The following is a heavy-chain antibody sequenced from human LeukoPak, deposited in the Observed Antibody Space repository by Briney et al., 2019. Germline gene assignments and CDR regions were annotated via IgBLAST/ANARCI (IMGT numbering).Heavy chain of an antibody. CDR2: IRSKAYRGTT. CDR1: GFSFADHA. V-gene: IGHV3-49*04. CDR3: ARGPIQLWIHNAMDV. Sequence: GRSLRLSRTTSGFSFADHAMSWVRQAPGKGLEWVGFIRSKAYRGTTEYAASVKGRFTISRDGSNSIVYLQMNSLRSEDTALYYCARGPIQLWIHNAMDVWGQGATVTVSS. D-gene: IGHD5-18*01. J-gene: IGHJ6*02.